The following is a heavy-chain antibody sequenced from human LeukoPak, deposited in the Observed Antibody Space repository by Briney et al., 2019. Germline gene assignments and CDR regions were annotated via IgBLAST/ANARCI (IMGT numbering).Heavy chain of an antibody. J-gene: IGHJ4*02. CDR1: GGSISSYY. CDR3: ARDFGDLLPFDY. Sequence: SETLSLTCPVSGGSISSYYWSSIRQPAGKGLEWIGRIYTSGSTNYNPSLKSRATMSVDTSKNQFSLKLSSVTAADTAVYYCARDFGDLLPFDYWGQGTLVTVSS. D-gene: IGHD3-10*01. V-gene: IGHV4-4*07. CDR2: IYTSGST.